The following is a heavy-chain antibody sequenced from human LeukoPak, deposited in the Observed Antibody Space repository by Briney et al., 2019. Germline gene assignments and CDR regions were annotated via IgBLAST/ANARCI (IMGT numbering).Heavy chain of an antibody. D-gene: IGHD1-14*01. J-gene: IGHJ3*02. CDR2: IYYSGGT. Sequence: LEWIGQIYYSGGTIYNPSLKGRVTISVDTTNNHFSLKLSSMTAADTAVFYCARHGTGQKAFDIWGQGTMVTVXS. CDR3: ARHGTGQKAFDI. V-gene: IGHV4-59*08.